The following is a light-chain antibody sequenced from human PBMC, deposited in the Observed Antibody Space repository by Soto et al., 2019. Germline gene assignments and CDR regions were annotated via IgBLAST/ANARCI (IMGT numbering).Light chain of an antibody. V-gene: IGLV2-14*01. CDR2: EVS. CDR3: SSYTSSSTYG. CDR1: SSDVGGSNF. Sequence: QSALTQPASVSGSPGQSITISCTGTSSDVGGSNFVSWYQQHPGKAPKVVIYEVSNRPSGVSNRFSASKSGNTASLTISGLQAEDEADYYCSSYTSSSTYGFGTGTKLTVL. J-gene: IGLJ1*01.